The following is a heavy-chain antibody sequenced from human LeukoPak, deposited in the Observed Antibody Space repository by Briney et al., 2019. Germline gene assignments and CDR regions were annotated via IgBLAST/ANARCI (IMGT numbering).Heavy chain of an antibody. CDR3: ARGLEYSSGWYPRMDY. V-gene: IGHV4-34*01. Sequence: SETLSLTCAVYGESFSGYYWSWIRQPPGKGLEWIGEINHSGSTKYNPSLKSRVTISVDTSKNQFSLKLSSVTAADTAVYYCARGLEYSSGWYPRMDYWGQGTLVTVSS. CDR2: INHSGST. CDR1: GESFSGYY. J-gene: IGHJ4*02. D-gene: IGHD6-19*01.